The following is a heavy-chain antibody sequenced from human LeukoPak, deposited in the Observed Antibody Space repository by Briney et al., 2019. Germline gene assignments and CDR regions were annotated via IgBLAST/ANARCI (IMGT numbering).Heavy chain of an antibody. J-gene: IGHJ6*03. V-gene: IGHV1-8*01. CDR2: MNPSSGNT. Sequence: ASVKVSCKASGYTFTSYDINWVRQATGQGLGWMGWMNPSSGNTGYAQKFQGRVTMTRNTSTSTAYMELSSLRSEDTAVYYCARGSAAYSSSSYYYYIDVWGKGTTVTVSS. D-gene: IGHD6-6*01. CDR1: GYTFTSYD. CDR3: ARGSAAYSSSSYYYYIDV.